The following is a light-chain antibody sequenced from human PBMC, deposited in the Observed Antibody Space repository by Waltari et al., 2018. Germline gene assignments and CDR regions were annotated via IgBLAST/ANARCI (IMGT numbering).Light chain of an antibody. J-gene: IGKJ2*01. CDR2: DAS. V-gene: IGKV1-27*01. Sequence: DIQMTQSPSSLSASVGDRVTITCRSSQDSGNYLAWYQQKPGKPPRLLIYDASTLQSAVPSRLSGSGSGTDFTLTISSLQPEDVATYYCQKYNTAPPLYAFGQGTKLEIK. CDR1: QDSGNY. CDR3: QKYNTAPPLYA.